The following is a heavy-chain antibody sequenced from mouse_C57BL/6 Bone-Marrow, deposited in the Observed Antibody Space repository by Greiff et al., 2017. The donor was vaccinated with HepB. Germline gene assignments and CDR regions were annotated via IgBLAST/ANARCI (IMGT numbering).Heavy chain of an antibody. CDR1: GYTFTSYW. CDR3: ARGDGSSSWFAY. D-gene: IGHD1-1*01. Sequence: QLQQPGAELVRPGSSVKLSCKASGYTFTSYWMHWVKQRPIQGLEWIGNIDPSDSETHYNQKFKDKATLTVDKSSSTAYMQLSSLTSEDSAVYYCARGDGSSSWFAYWGQGTLVTVSA. J-gene: IGHJ3*01. V-gene: IGHV1-52*01. CDR2: IDPSDSET.